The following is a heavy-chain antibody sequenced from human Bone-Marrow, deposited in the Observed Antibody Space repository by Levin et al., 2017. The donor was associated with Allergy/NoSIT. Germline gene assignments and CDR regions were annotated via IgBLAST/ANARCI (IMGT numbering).Heavy chain of an antibody. Sequence: SETLSLTCSVSGGSVTSGDYYWSWIRKPPGKGLEWIGFIHSSGSTNYIPSLKSRVTMSHDTSKNQRSMSLTSVTAADTAIYYCARVSAAGGTRLFDYWGQGTLVTVSS. J-gene: IGHJ4*02. V-gene: IGHV4-61*08. CDR2: IHSSGST. D-gene: IGHD6-13*01. CDR3: ARVSAAGGTRLFDY. CDR1: GGSVTSGDYY.